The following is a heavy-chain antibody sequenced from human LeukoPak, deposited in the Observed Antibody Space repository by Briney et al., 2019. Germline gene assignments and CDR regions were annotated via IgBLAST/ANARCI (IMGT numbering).Heavy chain of an antibody. CDR2: ISTDGYTT. CDR1: GLAFSAYK. CDR3: VVGGSPGY. D-gene: IGHD2-15*01. V-gene: IGHV3-74*01. J-gene: IGHJ4*02. Sequence: GGSLRLSCAASGLAFSAYKMHWVRQAPRKGLVWVSRISTDGYTTDYADFVQGRFTAPRDNTKNTWSLEMNSLRAEDTAVYYCVVGGSPGYWGQGTLVTVSS.